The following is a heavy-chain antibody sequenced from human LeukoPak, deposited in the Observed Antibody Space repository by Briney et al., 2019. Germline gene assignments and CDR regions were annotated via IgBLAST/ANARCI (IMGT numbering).Heavy chain of an antibody. D-gene: IGHD3-9*01. V-gene: IGHV3-30-3*01. CDR3: ARGEYDILTGYTPKYYFDY. J-gene: IGHJ4*02. Sequence: GGSLRLSCAASGFTFSNYAIHWVRQAPGKGLEWVAVISYYGSNKYYADSVKGRFTISRDNSKNTLYLQMDSLRAEDTAVYYCARGEYDILTGYTPKYYFDYWGQGTPVTVSS. CDR1: GFTFSNYA. CDR2: ISYYGSNK.